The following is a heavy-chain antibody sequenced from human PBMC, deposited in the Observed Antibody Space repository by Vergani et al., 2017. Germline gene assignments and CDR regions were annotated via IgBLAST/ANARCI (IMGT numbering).Heavy chain of an antibody. CDR1: GGSFTSYH. J-gene: IGHJ6*03. CDR2: IDHTGRP. D-gene: IGHD4-11*01. V-gene: IGHV4-34*01. CDR3: ARVNTETNGHLYYDYYMDV. Sequence: QVQLQQWGGGLLKPSETLSLTCVVNGGSFTSYHWTWIRQSPGEGLEWVGDIDHTGRPDYNPSLKSRLTMSVVKSRNQFSLTLNSVTATDTAIYFCARVNTETNGHLYYDYYMDVWGQGTAVTVS.